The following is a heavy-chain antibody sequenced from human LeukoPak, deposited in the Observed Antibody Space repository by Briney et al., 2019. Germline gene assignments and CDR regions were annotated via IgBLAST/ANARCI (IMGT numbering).Heavy chain of an antibody. CDR1: GFTFSSYW. Sequence: PGGCLRLSCAASGFTFSSYWMHWVRQAPGKGLGWVSRINSDGSSTSYVASVKGRFTISRDNAKNTRYLQMNSRRAEDTAVYYCARETGKRGMDVWGQGTTVTVSS. CDR2: INSDGSST. J-gene: IGHJ6*02. D-gene: IGHD1-1*01. CDR3: ARETGKRGMDV. V-gene: IGHV3-74*01.